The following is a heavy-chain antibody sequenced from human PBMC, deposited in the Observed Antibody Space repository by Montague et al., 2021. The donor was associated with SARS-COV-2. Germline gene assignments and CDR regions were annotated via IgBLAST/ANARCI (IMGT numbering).Heavy chain of an antibody. V-gene: IGHV4-61*02. CDR1: GGSISSGSYY. J-gene: IGHJ4*02. Sequence: TLSLTCTVSGGSISSGSYYWSWIRQPAGKGLEWIGRISISGSTNYNPSLKSRVTISADTSKNQFSLKLSSVTAADTAVYYCAREIAVTGLFDYWGQGTLVTVSS. CDR3: AREIAVTGLFDY. D-gene: IGHD6-19*01. CDR2: ISISGST.